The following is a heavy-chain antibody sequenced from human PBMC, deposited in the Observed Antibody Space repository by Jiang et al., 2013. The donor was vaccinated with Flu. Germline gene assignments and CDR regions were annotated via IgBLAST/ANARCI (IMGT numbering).Heavy chain of an antibody. CDR2: IYYSGST. J-gene: IGHJ4*02. Sequence: PGLVKPSQTLSLTCTVSGGSISSGGYYWSWIRQHPGKGLEWIGYIYYSGSTYYNPSLKSLVTISVDTSKNQFSLKLSSVTAADTAVYYCARGAPGTGSGYDVFDYWGQGTLVTVSS. D-gene: IGHD3-22*01. CDR3: ARGAPGTGSGYDVFDY. V-gene: IGHV4-31*01. CDR1: GGSISSGGYY.